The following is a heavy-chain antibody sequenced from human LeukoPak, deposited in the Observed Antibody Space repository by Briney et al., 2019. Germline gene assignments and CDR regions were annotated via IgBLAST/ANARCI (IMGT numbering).Heavy chain of an antibody. Sequence: SETLSLTCAVYGGSFSGYYWSWIRQPPRKGLEWIGEINHSGSTNYNPSLKSRVTISVDTSKNQFSLKLSSVTAADTAVYYCARGPYYGRRGQGTLVTVSS. J-gene: IGHJ4*02. CDR3: ARGPYYGR. CDR2: INHSGST. V-gene: IGHV4-34*01. D-gene: IGHD3-10*01. CDR1: GGSFSGYY.